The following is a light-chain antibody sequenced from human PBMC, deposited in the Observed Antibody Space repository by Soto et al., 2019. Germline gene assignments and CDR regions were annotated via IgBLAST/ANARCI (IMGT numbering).Light chain of an antibody. CDR2: GAS. Sequence: EIALTQSPGILSLSPAESATLSCRASQTVNRNYLSWFQHKPGQAPRLLIYGASSRATGIPDRFSGDGSGTEFTLTISRMEPEDSALYYCHQDGSAPWTFGQGTKVEIK. V-gene: IGKV3-20*01. CDR1: QTVNRNY. J-gene: IGKJ1*01. CDR3: HQDGSAPWT.